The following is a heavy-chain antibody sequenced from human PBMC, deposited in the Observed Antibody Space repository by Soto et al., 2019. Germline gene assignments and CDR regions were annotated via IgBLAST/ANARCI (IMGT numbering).Heavy chain of an antibody. V-gene: IGHV1-18*01. Sequence: ASVKVSCKTSGYTFSNYGINWVRQAPGQGLEWMGWISGYNGNTNYAQTVQGRVTMTTDASTGTVYMELRSLKSDDTAIYYCSRFIMVGGWFDPNYYHGMDVWGQGTTVTVSS. J-gene: IGHJ6*02. CDR3: SRFIMVGGWFDPNYYHGMDV. D-gene: IGHD6-19*01. CDR2: ISGYNGNT. CDR1: GYTFSNYG.